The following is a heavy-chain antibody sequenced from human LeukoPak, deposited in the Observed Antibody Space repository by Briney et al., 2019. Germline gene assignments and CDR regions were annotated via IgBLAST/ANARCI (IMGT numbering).Heavy chain of an antibody. D-gene: IGHD6-13*01. J-gene: IGHJ4*02. CDR2: IKQDGSLT. CDR1: GFIFSDFW. Sequence: GGSLRLSCATAGFIFSDFWMTWVRQAPGKGLEWVANIKQDGSLTFYMGSAKGRFTISRDNAKSSLYLQMNSLRVGDTAIYYCVRDSYTRKWHEIESDYWGQGTLVTVSS. V-gene: IGHV3-7*03. CDR3: VRDSYTRKWHEIESDY.